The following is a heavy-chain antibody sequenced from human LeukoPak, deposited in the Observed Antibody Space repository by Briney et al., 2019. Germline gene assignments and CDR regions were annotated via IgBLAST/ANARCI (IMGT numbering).Heavy chain of an antibody. Sequence: GGSLRLSCAASGFTFSSYSMNWVRQAPGKGLEWVSSISSSSSYIYYADSVKGRFTISRDNAKNSLYLQMNSLRAEDTAVYYCAADFWSGYFILTPTYDYWGQGTLVSVSS. V-gene: IGHV3-21*01. J-gene: IGHJ4*02. CDR3: AADFWSGYFILTPTYDY. CDR1: GFTFSSYS. CDR2: ISSSSSYI. D-gene: IGHD3-3*01.